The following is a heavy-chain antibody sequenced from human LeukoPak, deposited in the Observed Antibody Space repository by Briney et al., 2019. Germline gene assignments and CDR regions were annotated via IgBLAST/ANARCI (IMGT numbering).Heavy chain of an antibody. CDR1: GYSFTSYW. D-gene: IGHD3-9*01. V-gene: IGHV5-51*01. J-gene: IGHJ4*02. CDR3: ARHYDILTGYYPFDY. Sequence: GESLQISCKGSGYSFTSYWIGWVRQMPGKGLEWMGIIYPGDSDTRYSPSFQGQVTISADKSISTAYLQWSSLKASDTAMYYCARHYDILTGYYPFDYWGQGTLVTVSS. CDR2: IYPGDSDT.